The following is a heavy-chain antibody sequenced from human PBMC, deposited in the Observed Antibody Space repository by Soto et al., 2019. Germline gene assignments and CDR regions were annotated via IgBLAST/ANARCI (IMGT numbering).Heavy chain of an antibody. Sequence: PGESLKISCKGSRYSFTSYWIGWVRQMPGKGLEWMGIIYPGDSDTRYSPSFQGQVTISADKSISTAYLQWSSLQASDTAVYYCVREGYCSSTSCSKYNWFDPWGQGTLVTVSS. CDR3: VREGYCSSTSCSKYNWFDP. CDR2: IYPGDSDT. J-gene: IGHJ5*02. D-gene: IGHD2-2*01. V-gene: IGHV5-51*01. CDR1: RYSFTSYW.